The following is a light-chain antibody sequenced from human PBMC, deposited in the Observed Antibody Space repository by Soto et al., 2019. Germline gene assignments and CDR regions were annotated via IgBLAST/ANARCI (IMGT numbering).Light chain of an antibody. CDR2: WAS. CDR1: QSVFYSSNNKNS. Sequence: DIVMTQSPESLAVSLGERATINCKSSQSVFYSSNNKNSLTWYQQKPGQPPKLLIYWASTRESGVPDRFSGSGSETDFTLTISSLQAEDVAVYYCQQYYSLPLTFGGGTKVEIK. J-gene: IGKJ4*01. CDR3: QQYYSLPLT. V-gene: IGKV4-1*01.